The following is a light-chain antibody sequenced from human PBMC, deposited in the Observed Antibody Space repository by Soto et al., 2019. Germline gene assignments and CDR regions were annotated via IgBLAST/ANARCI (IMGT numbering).Light chain of an antibody. CDR2: DAS. V-gene: IGKV3-20*01. CDR1: QSVSSSY. Sequence: EIVLTQSPGTLSLSPGERATLSCRASQSVSSSYLAWYQQKPGQAPRLLIYDASSRATGIPDRFSGRGSGTDFTLTICILEPEDFAVYYCQLYGSSPLTFGGGTKVEIK. CDR3: QLYGSSPLT. J-gene: IGKJ4*01.